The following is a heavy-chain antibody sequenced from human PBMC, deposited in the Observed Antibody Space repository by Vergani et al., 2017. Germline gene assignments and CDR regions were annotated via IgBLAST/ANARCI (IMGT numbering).Heavy chain of an antibody. CDR3: VYRKTECGTTGCFYTFYDYYYMDV. Sequence: QITLKESGPTLVKPTQTLTLTCTFSGFSLNTRGVSVAWIRQPPGKALDWLALIYWNDDQHYSPSLNNSVTITKDTSKNQVVLTMTNMDYVDTGTYYCVYRKTECGTTGCFYTFYDYYYMDVWGKGTTVTVSS. CDR1: GFSLNTRGVS. J-gene: IGHJ6*03. V-gene: IGHV2-5*04. CDR2: IYWNDDQ. D-gene: IGHD1-7*01.